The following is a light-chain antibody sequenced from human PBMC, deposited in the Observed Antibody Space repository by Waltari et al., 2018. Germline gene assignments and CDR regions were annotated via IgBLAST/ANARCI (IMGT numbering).Light chain of an antibody. CDR1: RLSTHY. J-gene: IGLJ2*01. CDR3: HSRDSSSTRF. V-gene: IGLV3-19*01. Sequence: SSELTQDPTVSVALGQTVRITCQGDRLSTHYPSWDQQRPGQAPILVFYGQSSRPSGIPDRFSGSISGNTASLTITGAQAEDEADYYCHSRDSSSTRFFGGGTRLTV. CDR2: GQS.